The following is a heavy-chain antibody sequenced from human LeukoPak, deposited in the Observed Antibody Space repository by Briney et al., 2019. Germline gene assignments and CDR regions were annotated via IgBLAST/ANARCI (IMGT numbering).Heavy chain of an antibody. J-gene: IGHJ4*02. D-gene: IGHD2/OR15-2a*01. CDR1: GNYW. CDR2: INSDGSWT. Sequence: QSGGSLRLSCAASGNYWMHWVRQAPGKGLVWVSHINSDGSWTSYADSVKGRFTISKDNAKNTVYRQMNSLRAEDTAVYYCVSFYETYWGRGTLVTVSS. CDR3: VSFYETY. V-gene: IGHV3-74*01.